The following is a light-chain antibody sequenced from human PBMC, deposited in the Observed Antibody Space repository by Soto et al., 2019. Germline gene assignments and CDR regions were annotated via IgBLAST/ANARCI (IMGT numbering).Light chain of an antibody. CDR2: AAS. CDR1: QSISSY. V-gene: IGKV1-39*01. Sequence: DIQMTQSPSSLSASVGDRVTITCRASQSISSYLNWYQQKPGKAPKLLIYAASSLQSGVQSRFSGSGSGTDFTLTISSLQPEDFATYYGQQSYSTPHFGPGTKVDNK. J-gene: IGKJ3*01. CDR3: QQSYSTPH.